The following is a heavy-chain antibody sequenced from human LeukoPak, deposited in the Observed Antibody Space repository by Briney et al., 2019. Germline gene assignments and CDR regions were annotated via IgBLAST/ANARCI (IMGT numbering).Heavy chain of an antibody. D-gene: IGHD3-3*01. Sequence: PSETLSLTCTVSGGSISSYYWSWIRQPPGKGLEWIGYIYYSGSTNYNPSLKSRVTISVDTSKNQFSLKLSSVTAADTAVYYCARRGPGVLRFLEWSLPPNDRGDAFDIWGQGTMVTVSS. CDR3: ARRGPGVLRFLEWSLPPNDRGDAFDI. CDR1: GGSISSYY. CDR2: IYYSGST. V-gene: IGHV4-59*08. J-gene: IGHJ3*02.